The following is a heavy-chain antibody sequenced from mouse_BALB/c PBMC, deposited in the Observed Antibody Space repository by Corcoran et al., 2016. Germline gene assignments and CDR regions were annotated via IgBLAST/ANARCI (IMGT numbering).Heavy chain of an antibody. D-gene: IGHD3-1*01. CDR3: ASSGYAMDY. CDR1: GFNIKATY. CDR2: IDLANGNT. J-gene: IGHJ4*01. Sequence: EVQLQQSGAELVKPGASVKLSCTASGFNIKATYMHWVKQRPEQGLEWIGRIDLANGNTKYDPKFQGKATITADTSSNTAYLQLSSLTSEDTAVYYCASSGYAMDYWGQGTSVTVSS. V-gene: IGHV14-3*02.